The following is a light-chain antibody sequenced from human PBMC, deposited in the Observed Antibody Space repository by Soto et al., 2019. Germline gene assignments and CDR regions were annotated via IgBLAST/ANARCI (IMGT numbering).Light chain of an antibody. V-gene: IGLV2-11*01. CDR3: CSYAGSYTHV. J-gene: IGLJ1*01. CDR1: SSDVGTYTY. Sequence: QSVLTQPRSVSGSPGQSVTISCTGTSSDVGTYTYVSWYQQHPGKAPKLIIYDVIKRPSGVPDRFSGSKSGNTASLTISGLQAEDEADYYCCSYAGSYTHVFGTGTKVTAL. CDR2: DVI.